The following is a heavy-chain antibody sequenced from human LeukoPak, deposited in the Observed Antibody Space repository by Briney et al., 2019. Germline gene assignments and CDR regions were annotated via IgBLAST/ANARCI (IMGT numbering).Heavy chain of an antibody. CDR3: AKGRSSSRLRGAFDI. CDR1: GFTFSSYG. D-gene: IGHD6-13*01. J-gene: IGHJ3*02. Sequence: PGGSLRLSCAASGFTFSSYGMHWVRQAPGKGLEWVAFIRYDGSNKYYADSVKGRFTISRDNSKNTLYLQMNSLRAEDTAVYYCAKGRSSSRLRGAFDIWGQGTMVTVSS. CDR2: IRYDGSNK. V-gene: IGHV3-30*02.